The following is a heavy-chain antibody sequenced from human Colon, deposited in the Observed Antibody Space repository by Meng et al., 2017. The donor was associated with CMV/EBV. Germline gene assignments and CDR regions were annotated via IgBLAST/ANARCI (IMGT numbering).Heavy chain of an antibody. D-gene: IGHD3-16*01. CDR1: GYSFSSDYY. V-gene: IGHV4-38-2*02. Sequence: SETLSLTCTVSGYSFSSDYYWGWIRQSPTKGLEWIGSVYESGSTSYNPSLQSRLTVSVDTSKNQFSLKLTSVTAADTAVYYCARGGFSPFGYWGQGTLVTVSS. CDR2: VYESGST. J-gene: IGHJ4*02. CDR3: ARGGFSPFGY.